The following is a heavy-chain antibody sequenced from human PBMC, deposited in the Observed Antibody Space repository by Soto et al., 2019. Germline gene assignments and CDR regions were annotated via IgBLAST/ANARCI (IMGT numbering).Heavy chain of an antibody. Sequence: GESRKISCKGSGYSFTSYWIGWVRQMPGKGLEWMGIIYPGDSDTRYSPSFQGQVTISADKSISTAYLQWSSLKASDTAMYYCARLIQLWSNFGGMDVWGQGTTVTVSS. D-gene: IGHD5-18*01. CDR1: GYSFTSYW. CDR3: ARLIQLWSNFGGMDV. V-gene: IGHV5-51*01. J-gene: IGHJ6*02. CDR2: IYPGDSDT.